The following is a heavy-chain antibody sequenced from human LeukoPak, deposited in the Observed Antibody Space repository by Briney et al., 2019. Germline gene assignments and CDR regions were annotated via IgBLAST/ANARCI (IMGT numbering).Heavy chain of an antibody. CDR2: IYHSGRT. Sequence: SQTLSLTCTVSGGSISSGGFYWSWIRQPPGKGLEWIGYIYHSGRTYYNPSLKSRVTISVGRSRNQFSLRLSSVTAAGTAVYYCARAAYCGGDCYSNYYYYMDVWGKGTTVTVSS. J-gene: IGHJ6*03. V-gene: IGHV4-30-2*01. CDR1: GGSISSGGFY. D-gene: IGHD2-21*01. CDR3: ARAAYCGGDCYSNYYYYMDV.